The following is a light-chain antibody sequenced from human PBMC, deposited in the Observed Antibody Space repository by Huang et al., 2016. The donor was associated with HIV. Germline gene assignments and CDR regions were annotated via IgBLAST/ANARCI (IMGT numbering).Light chain of an antibody. CDR2: GAS. V-gene: IGKV3-20*01. Sequence: EIVLTQSPGTLSLSPGEGVILSCGASQSVSSNYLALYQQRPGQAPRLLIYGASTSATGVPDRFSGSASGTDFTLTISRLEPGGSAIYYCHQYGSSPRTFGQGTKIEI. CDR1: QSVSSNY. CDR3: HQYGSSPRT. J-gene: IGKJ1*01.